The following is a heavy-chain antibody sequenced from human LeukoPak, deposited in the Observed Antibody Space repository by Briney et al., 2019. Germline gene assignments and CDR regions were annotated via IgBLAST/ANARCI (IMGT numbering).Heavy chain of an antibody. CDR3: ARDLCSSTSCYESGWFDP. J-gene: IGHJ5*02. Sequence: GASVKVSCTASGGTFSSYAISWVRQAPGQGLEWMGRIIPILGIANYAQKFQGRVTITADKSTSTAYMELSSLRSEDTAVYYCARDLCSSTSCYESGWFDPWGQGTLVTVSS. CDR1: GGTFSSYA. V-gene: IGHV1-69*04. D-gene: IGHD2-2*01. CDR2: IIPILGIA.